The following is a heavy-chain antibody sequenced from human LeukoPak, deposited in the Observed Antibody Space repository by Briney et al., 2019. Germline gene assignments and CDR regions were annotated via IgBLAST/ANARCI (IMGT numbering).Heavy chain of an antibody. D-gene: IGHD3-22*01. Sequence: GGSLRLSCAASGFTFSSYGMHWVRQAPGKGVGWGAVLWYDGSNKYYADSVKGRFTISRDNSKNTLYLQMNSLRAEDTAVYYCARGPYYYDSSGYHGAFDIWGQGTMVTVSS. J-gene: IGHJ3*02. V-gene: IGHV3-33*01. CDR1: GFTFSSYG. CDR2: LWYDGSNK. CDR3: ARGPYYYDSSGYHGAFDI.